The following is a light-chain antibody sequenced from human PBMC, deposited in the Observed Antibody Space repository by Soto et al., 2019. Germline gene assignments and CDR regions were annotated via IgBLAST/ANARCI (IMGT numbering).Light chain of an antibody. Sequence: EIVLTQSPGTLSLSPGERATLSCRASPSFHTNYLAWYQQRPGQAPRLLIYGASNRASGIPERFSGSGSGTDFTITINRLEPEDSAVYYCQQYGSSPETFGQGTKVEIK. V-gene: IGKV3-20*01. CDR3: QQYGSSPET. CDR2: GAS. J-gene: IGKJ1*01. CDR1: PSFHTNY.